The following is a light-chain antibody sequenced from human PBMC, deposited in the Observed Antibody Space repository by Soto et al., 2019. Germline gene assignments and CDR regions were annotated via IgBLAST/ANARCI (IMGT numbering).Light chain of an antibody. CDR3: SSYRSGNSVV. J-gene: IGLJ2*01. CDR1: SSDVGGYNY. V-gene: IGLV2-14*03. CDR2: DVN. Sequence: QSALTQPASVSGSPGQSITISCTGTSSDVGGYNYVSWYQHHPGKAPKLMIYDVNNRPSGVSNRFSGSKSGNTASLTISGLQAEDEADYYCSSYRSGNSVVFGGGTKLTVL.